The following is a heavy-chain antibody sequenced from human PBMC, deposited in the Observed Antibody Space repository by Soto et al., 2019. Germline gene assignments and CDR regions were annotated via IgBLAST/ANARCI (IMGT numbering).Heavy chain of an antibody. CDR2: IIPIFGTA. J-gene: IGHJ6*02. D-gene: IGHD3-10*01. V-gene: IGHV1-69*12. Sequence: QVQLVQSGAEVKKPGSSVKVSCKASGGTFSSYAISWVRQAPGQGLGWMGGIIPIFGTANYAQKFQGRVTITADESTSTAYMELSSLRSEDTAVYYCARGMVRGAPWGYGMDVWGQGTTVTVSS. CDR1: GGTFSSYA. CDR3: ARGMVRGAPWGYGMDV.